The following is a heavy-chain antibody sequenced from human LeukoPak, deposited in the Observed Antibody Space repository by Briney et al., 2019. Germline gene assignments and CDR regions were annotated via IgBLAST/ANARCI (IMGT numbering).Heavy chain of an antibody. Sequence: PGGSLRLSCAASGFTFSSYSMNWVRQAPGKGLEWVSYISSSSSYIYYADSVKGRFTISRDNAKNSLYLQMNSLRAEDTAVYYCARDALGRDAYWGQGTLVTVSS. J-gene: IGHJ4*02. CDR3: ARDALGRDAY. D-gene: IGHD5-24*01. CDR1: GFTFSSYS. V-gene: IGHV3-21*05. CDR2: ISSSSSYI.